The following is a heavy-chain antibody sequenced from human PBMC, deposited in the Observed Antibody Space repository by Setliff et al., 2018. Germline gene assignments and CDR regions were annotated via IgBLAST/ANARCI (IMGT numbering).Heavy chain of an antibody. V-gene: IGHV1-69*08. D-gene: IGHD3-3*01. CDR2: IIPIFGTA. J-gene: IGHJ3*02. CDR3: ATSTIFGVVSPTPDAFDI. Sequence: SVKVSCKASGGTFSIYTISWVRQAPGQGLEWMGRIIPIFGTANYAQKFQGRVTITADKPTSTAYMELSSLRSEDTAVYYCATSTIFGVVSPTPDAFDIWGQGTMGTVS. CDR1: GGTFSIYT.